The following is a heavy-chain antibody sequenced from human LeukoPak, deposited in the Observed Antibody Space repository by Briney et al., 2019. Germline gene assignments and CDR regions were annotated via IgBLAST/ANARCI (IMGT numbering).Heavy chain of an antibody. CDR2: IKRKTEGGAT. Sequence: GGSLRHSCAASGFTFSDAWMNWVRQAPGKGLEWVGRIKRKTEGGATDYAGPVKGRFTISRDDSKNTLFLHVNSLKTEDTAAYYCTTGNFGPYWGQGTLVTVSS. CDR1: GFTFSDAW. V-gene: IGHV3-15*07. D-gene: IGHD3-10*01. J-gene: IGHJ4*02. CDR3: TTGNFGPY.